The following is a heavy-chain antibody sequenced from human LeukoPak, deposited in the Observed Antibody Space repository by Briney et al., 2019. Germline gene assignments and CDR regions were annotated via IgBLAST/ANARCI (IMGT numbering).Heavy chain of an antibody. D-gene: IGHD3-10*01. CDR2: IKQDGSGK. Sequence: GGSLRLSCAAFGFTFSSYWMSWVRQAPGKGLEWVANIKQDGSGKYYVDSVKGRFTISSDNAKNSLYLQMNSLRAEDTAVYYCAREELWFGELLSLDYWGQGTLVTVSS. CDR3: AREELWFGELLSLDY. J-gene: IGHJ4*02. CDR1: GFTFSSYW. V-gene: IGHV3-7*01.